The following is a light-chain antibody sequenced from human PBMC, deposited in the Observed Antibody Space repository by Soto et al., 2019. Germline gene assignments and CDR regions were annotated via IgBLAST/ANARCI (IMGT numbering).Light chain of an antibody. J-gene: IGKJ1*01. CDR1: QSVSSN. Sequence: EILMTQSPVTLSVSPGERATLSCRASQSVSSNLAWYQQKPGQAPSLLIYGAFTRATGIPARFSGTGSGTEFTLTISSLEPEDFAVYYCQQYGSSPPTFGQGTK. CDR2: GAF. CDR3: QQYGSSPPT. V-gene: IGKV3-15*01.